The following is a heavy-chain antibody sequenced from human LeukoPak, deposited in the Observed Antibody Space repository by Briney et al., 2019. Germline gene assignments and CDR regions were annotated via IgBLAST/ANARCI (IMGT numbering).Heavy chain of an antibody. CDR1: GDSISRSDYS. V-gene: IGHV4-30-2*01. Sequence: SQTLSLTCTVSGDSISRSDYSWSWIRQPPGKGLEWVGYIYHSGSPYYNPSLRSRVTMSIDRSKNQFSLKLPSVTAADTAVYYCARVGSGDAFDIWGQGTMVTVSS. D-gene: IGHD3-10*01. J-gene: IGHJ3*02. CDR3: ARVGSGDAFDI. CDR2: IYHSGSP.